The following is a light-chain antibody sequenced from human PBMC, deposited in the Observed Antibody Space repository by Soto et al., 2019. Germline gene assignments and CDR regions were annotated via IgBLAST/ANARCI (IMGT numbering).Light chain of an antibody. CDR1: QSVSSY. J-gene: IGKJ1*01. CDR2: DAS. CDR3: QQYDTYWT. V-gene: IGKV3-11*01. Sequence: EIVLTQSPATLSLSPGERATLSCRASQSVSSYLAWYQQKPGQAPRLLIYDASNRATGIPARFSGSGSGTDFTLTISSLEPEDFATYYCQQYDTYWTFGQGTKVEFK.